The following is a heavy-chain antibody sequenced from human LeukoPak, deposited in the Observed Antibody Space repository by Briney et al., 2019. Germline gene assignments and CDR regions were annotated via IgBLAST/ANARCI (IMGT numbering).Heavy chain of an antibody. J-gene: IGHJ4*02. V-gene: IGHV4-34*01. CDR1: GVSFNDYY. D-gene: IGHD4-17*01. Sequence: SETLSLTCAVSGVSFNDYYWSWVRQTPGKGLEWTGEINQSGYTNDSPSLKSRVTLSIDTSRKQFSLNLRSVTVADTGIYYCTRMTTGHDYWGQGTLVTVSS. CDR2: INQSGYT. CDR3: TRMTTGHDY.